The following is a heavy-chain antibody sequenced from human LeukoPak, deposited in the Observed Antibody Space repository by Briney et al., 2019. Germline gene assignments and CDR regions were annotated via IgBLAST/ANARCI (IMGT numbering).Heavy chain of an antibody. CDR1: GGSISSYD. CDR3: ARGQLWKDY. V-gene: IGHV3-11*01. Sequence: LSLTCTVSGGSISSYDWSWLRQAPGKGLEWVAYISNSGSTINYADSVKGRFTISRDNAKNSLYLQLNSLRAEDTALYYCARGQLWKDYWGQGTLVTVSS. CDR2: ISNSGSTI. J-gene: IGHJ4*02. D-gene: IGHD5-18*01.